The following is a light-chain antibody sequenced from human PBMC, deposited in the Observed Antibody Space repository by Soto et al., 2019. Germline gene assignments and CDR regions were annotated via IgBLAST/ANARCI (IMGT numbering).Light chain of an antibody. V-gene: IGKV3-20*01. J-gene: IGKJ4*01. CDR2: GAS. CDR1: QSVSSSS. Sequence: EIVLTQSPATLSLSPGERATLSCRASQSVSSSSLAWYQQKPGQAPRLLIFGASGRATGIPDRFRGSGSGTDFSLTISRLEPEDSAVYYCQQYGSSLLTFGGGTKVDIK. CDR3: QQYGSSLLT.